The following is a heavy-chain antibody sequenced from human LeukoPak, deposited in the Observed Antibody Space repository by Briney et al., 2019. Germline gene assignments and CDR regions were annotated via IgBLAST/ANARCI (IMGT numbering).Heavy chain of an antibody. CDR3: ARAVDTAMVRPNDY. J-gene: IGHJ4*02. D-gene: IGHD5-18*01. Sequence: GGSLRLSCAASGFTFSSYAMHWVRQAPGKGLEWVAVISYDGSNKYYADSVKGRFTISRDNSKNTLYLQMNSLRAEDTAVYYCARAVDTAMVRPNDYWGQGTLVTVS. CDR1: GFTFSSYA. CDR2: ISYDGSNK. V-gene: IGHV3-30*01.